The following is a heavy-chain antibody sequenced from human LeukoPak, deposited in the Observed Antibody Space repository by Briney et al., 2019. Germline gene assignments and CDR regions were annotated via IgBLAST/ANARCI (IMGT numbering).Heavy chain of an antibody. J-gene: IGHJ4*02. CDR2: INNSSSII. D-gene: IGHD6-13*01. CDR1: GFTFTKYS. CDR3: ARGGMASPDY. Sequence: PGGSLRLSCAASGFTFTKYSMNWVRQAPGKGLEWLSYINNSSSIIYHTDSVKGRFTISRDNAKNSVYLQVNSLRGEDTAVYYCARGGMASPDYWGQGTLVAVSS. V-gene: IGHV3-48*04.